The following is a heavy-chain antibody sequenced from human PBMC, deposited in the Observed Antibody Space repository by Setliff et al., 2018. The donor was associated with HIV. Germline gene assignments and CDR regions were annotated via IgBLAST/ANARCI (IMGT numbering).Heavy chain of an antibody. CDR1: GGSISSGSYY. D-gene: IGHD6-6*01. CDR2: IYTSGST. J-gene: IGHJ4*02. Sequence: PSETLSLTCTVSGGSISSGSYYWSWIRQPAGKGLEWIGHIYTSGSTNYNPSLKSRVTISVDTSKNQFSLKLSSVTAADTAVYYCARSRGRWQLVIYYWGQGTLVTVSS. CDR3: ARSRGRWQLVIYY. V-gene: IGHV4-61*09.